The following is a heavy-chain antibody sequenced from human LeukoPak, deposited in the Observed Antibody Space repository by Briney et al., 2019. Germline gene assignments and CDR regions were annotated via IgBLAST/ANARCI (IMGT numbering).Heavy chain of an antibody. J-gene: IGHJ4*02. CDR3: AKQLGYCSDGSCYFPY. Sequence: PGGSLRLSCAASGFTFRSYSMNWVRQAPGKGLGWVSSISSSSRYIYYADSVQGRFTISRDNSKSTLCLQMNSLRAEDTAVYYCAKQLGYCSDGSCYFPYWGQGTLVTVSS. V-gene: IGHV3-21*04. CDR1: GFTFRSYS. CDR2: ISSSSRYI. D-gene: IGHD2-15*01.